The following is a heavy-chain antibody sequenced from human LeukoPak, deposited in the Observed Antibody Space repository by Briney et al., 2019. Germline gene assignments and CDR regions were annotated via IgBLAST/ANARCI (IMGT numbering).Heavy chain of an antibody. V-gene: IGHV4-30-4*01. CDR3: ARDTAMVTGGLDY. J-gene: IGHJ4*02. CDR2: IYYSGST. CDR1: GSSISSGDYY. Sequence: SQTLSLTCTVSGSSISSGDYYWSWIRQPPGKGLEWIGYIYYSGSTYYNPSLKSRVTISVDTSKNQFSLKLSSVTAADTAVYYCARDTAMVTGGLDYWGQGTLVTVSS. D-gene: IGHD5-18*01.